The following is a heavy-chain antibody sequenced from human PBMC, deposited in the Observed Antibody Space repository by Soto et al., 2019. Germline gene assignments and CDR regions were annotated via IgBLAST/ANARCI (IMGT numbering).Heavy chain of an antibody. J-gene: IGHJ4*02. CDR1: GFTFSDHY. D-gene: IGHD1-26*01. Sequence: PGGSLRLSCAASGFTFSDHYMDWVRQAPGKGLEWVGRSRNKLSIYTTQYAASVKGRFTISRDDSKNSLYLQMNGLETEDTAVYYCTRGARGVNGYYDMAYWGQGTLVTVSS. CDR3: TRGARGVNGYYDMAY. CDR2: SRNKLSIYTT. V-gene: IGHV3-72*01.